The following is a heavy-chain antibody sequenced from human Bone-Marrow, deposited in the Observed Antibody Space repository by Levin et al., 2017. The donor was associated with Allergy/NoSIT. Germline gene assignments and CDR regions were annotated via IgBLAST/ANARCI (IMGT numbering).Heavy chain of an antibody. Sequence: GASVKVSCKASGYTFTDYYLYWVRQAPGQGLEWMGWINPNSGGTKYAQKFQDRVTMTRDTSTSTAYMDLGRLRSDDTATYYCARGGPLKTVVLMGDSWGQGTLVTVSS. CDR2: INPNSGGT. D-gene: IGHD2-15*01. CDR1: GYTFTDYY. CDR3: ARGGPLKTVVLMGDS. J-gene: IGHJ4*02. V-gene: IGHV1-2*02.